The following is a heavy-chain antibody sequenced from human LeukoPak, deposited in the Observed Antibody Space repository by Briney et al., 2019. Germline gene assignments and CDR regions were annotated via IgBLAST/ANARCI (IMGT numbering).Heavy chain of an antibody. D-gene: IGHD6-19*01. CDR2: ISGSGGST. CDR3: ATTLKDGYSSGWYVGGHFDY. J-gene: IGHJ4*02. V-gene: IGHV3-23*01. Sequence: GGSLRLSCTTSGFNFRAYWMGWVRQAPGKGLEWVSAISGSGGSTYYADSVKGRFTISRDNSKNTLYLQMNSLRAEDTAVYYCATTLKDGYSSGWYVGGHFDYWGQGTLVTVSS. CDR1: GFNFRAYW.